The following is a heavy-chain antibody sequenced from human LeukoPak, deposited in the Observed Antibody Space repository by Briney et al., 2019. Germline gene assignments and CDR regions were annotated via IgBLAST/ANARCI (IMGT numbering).Heavy chain of an antibody. CDR3: ARRAATVTTLLGVDV. Sequence: ASVKVSCKASGYTFTSYDINWVRQATGQGLEWMGWMNPNSGNTGYAQKFQGRVTMTRNTSISTAYMELSRLRSDDTAVYYCARRAATVTTLLGVDVWGQGTTVTVSS. V-gene: IGHV1-8*01. CDR1: GYTFTSYD. J-gene: IGHJ6*02. D-gene: IGHD4-17*01. CDR2: MNPNSGNT.